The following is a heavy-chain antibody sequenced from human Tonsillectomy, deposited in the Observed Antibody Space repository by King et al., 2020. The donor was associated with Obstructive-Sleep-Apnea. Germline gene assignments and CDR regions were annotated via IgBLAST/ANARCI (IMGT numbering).Heavy chain of an antibody. D-gene: IGHD1-26*01. CDR2: IYYSGST. CDR1: GGSISSSNYY. J-gene: IGHJ4*02. Sequence: QLQESGPGLVKPSETLSLTCTVSGGSISSSNYYWGWIRQPPGKGLEWIGSIYYSGSTYFNPSLKSRVTMSVDTSKNQFSLKLSSVTAADTAVYYCARDPYSYFDYWGQGALVTVSS. V-gene: IGHV4-39*07. CDR3: ARDPYSYFDY.